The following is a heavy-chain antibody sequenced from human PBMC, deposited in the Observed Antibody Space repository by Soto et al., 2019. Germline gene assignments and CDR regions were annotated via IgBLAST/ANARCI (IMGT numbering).Heavy chain of an antibody. J-gene: IGHJ6*02. Sequence: QVQLVQSGAEVKKPGSSVTVSCKASVGTFSSYALSWVRQAPGQGLEWMGGIIPSFGTANYAQKFQGRVTITADESTSTADMELSSLRSEDTAVYYCERGKGNGMDVWGQGTTVTVSS. CDR2: IIPSFGTA. CDR1: VGTFSSYA. V-gene: IGHV1-69*01. CDR3: ERGKGNGMDV. D-gene: IGHD3-10*01.